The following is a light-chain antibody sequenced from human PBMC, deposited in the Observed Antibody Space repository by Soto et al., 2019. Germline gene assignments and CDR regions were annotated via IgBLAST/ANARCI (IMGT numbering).Light chain of an antibody. Sequence: QSVLTQPPSVSAAPGQKVTISCSGSSSNIGNNYVSWYQQLPGTAPKPLIYENNKRPSGIPDRFSGSKSGTSATLGITGLQTGDEADYYCGTWDSSLSSVVFGGGTQLTVL. CDR2: ENN. CDR1: SSNIGNNY. CDR3: GTWDSSLSSVV. V-gene: IGLV1-51*02. J-gene: IGLJ2*01.